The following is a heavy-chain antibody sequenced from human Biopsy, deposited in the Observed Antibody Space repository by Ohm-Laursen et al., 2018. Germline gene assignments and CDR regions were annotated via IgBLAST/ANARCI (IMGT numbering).Heavy chain of an antibody. Sequence: SQTLSLTCAVYNVSFSSFYWTWIRQHPEKGLEWLGYIFFSGDTHYNPSLRSRVDISSDMSKNEFYLRLYSVTAADTAVYYCARAKTQDRSFPDWYFDLWGRGTLVTVSS. V-gene: IGHV4-31*02. CDR3: ARAKTQDRSFPDWYFDL. D-gene: IGHD3-22*01. CDR2: IFFSGDT. J-gene: IGHJ2*01. CDR1: NVSFSSFY.